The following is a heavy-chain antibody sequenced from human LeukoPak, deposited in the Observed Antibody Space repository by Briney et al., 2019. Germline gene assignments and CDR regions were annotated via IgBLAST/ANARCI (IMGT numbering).Heavy chain of an antibody. V-gene: IGHV3-74*01. D-gene: IGHD1-26*01. CDR1: GFTFSMYW. CDR3: ARVPPSVGEATSEYFQD. Sequence: GGSLRLSCAASGFTFSMYWMHWVRQAPGKGLLWVSRINTDGSTTNYADSVKGRFTISRDSAKNTLYLQMNSLRSEDTAVYYCARVPPSVGEATSEYFQDWGQGTLVTVSS. J-gene: IGHJ1*01. CDR2: INTDGSTT.